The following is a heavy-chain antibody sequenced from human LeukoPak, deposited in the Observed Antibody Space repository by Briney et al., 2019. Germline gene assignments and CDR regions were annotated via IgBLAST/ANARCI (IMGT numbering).Heavy chain of an antibody. V-gene: IGHV4-59*01. CDR2: IYYSGST. D-gene: IGHD3-16*01. J-gene: IGHJ4*02. CDR1: GGSISSYY. CDR3: ARVRPKYGGERSLYYFDY. Sequence: SETLSLTCTVSGGSISSYYWSWIRQPPGKGLEWIGYIYYSGSTNYNPSLKSRVTISVDTSKNQFSLKLSSVTAADTAVYYCARVRPKYGGERSLYYFDYWGQGTLVTVSS.